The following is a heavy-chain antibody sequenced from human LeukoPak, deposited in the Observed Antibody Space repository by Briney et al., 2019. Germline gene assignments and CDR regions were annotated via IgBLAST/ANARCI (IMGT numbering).Heavy chain of an antibody. CDR3: ARLLQSTLPRFDY. J-gene: IGHJ4*02. CDR1: GGSSSDAAYY. Sequence: PSETLSRTCTVSGGSSSDAAYYWSWTRQHPGEGLKWIGYIYYSGSTSYNPSLKTRVTISVDTSNNQFSLKLTSVTAADTAVYYCARLLQSTLPRFDYWGQGTLVTVSS. V-gene: IGHV4-31*03. CDR2: IYYSGST.